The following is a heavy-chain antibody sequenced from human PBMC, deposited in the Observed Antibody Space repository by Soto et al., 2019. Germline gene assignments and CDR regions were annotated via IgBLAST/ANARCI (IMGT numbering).Heavy chain of an antibody. Sequence: QLQLQESGPGLVKASETLSLTCTVSGGSISSSSYYWGWIRQPPGKGLEWIGSIYYSGSTYYNPSLKSRVTISGDTSKNQFSLTLSSVTAPHKTMYYCPRHGGGDDGHYWGQGTLVTVSS. D-gene: IGHD2-21*02. J-gene: IGHJ4*02. V-gene: IGHV4-39*01. CDR2: IYYSGST. CDR3: PRHGGGDDGHY. CDR1: GGSISSSSYY.